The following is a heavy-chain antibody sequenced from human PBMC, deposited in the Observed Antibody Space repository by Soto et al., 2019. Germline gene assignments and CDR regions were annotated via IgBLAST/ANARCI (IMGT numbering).Heavy chain of an antibody. CDR3: AREVPGPGWYTVDY. J-gene: IGHJ4*02. Sequence: EVQLLESGGGFVQPGGSLRLSCTTSGFTFSNYAMTWVRQAPGKGLEWVSAINTAGRTYYVNSVKGRFTISRGNSRDTVFLQVDSLRAEDTALYYCAREVPGPGWYTVDYWGQGTLVTVSS. D-gene: IGHD6-19*01. CDR1: GFTFSNYA. CDR2: INTAGRT. V-gene: IGHV3-23*01.